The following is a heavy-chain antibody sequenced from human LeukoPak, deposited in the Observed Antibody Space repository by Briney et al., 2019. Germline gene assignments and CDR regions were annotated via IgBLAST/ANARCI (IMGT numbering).Heavy chain of an antibody. CDR3: AKDLRSIVVVPAAPGVDY. D-gene: IGHD2-2*01. Sequence: GGSLRLSCAASGFTFSSYGMHWVRQAPGKGLEWVAFIRYDGSNKYYADSVKGRFTISRDNSKNTLYLQMNSLRAEDTAVYYCAKDLRSIVVVPAAPGVDYWGQGTLVTVSS. CDR2: IRYDGSNK. J-gene: IGHJ4*02. V-gene: IGHV3-30*02. CDR1: GFTFSSYG.